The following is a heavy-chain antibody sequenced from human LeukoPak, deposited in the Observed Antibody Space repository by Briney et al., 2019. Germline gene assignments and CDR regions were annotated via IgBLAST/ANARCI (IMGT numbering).Heavy chain of an antibody. Sequence: ASETLSLTCTVSGGSISSYYWSWIRQPPGKGLEWIGSIHYSGSTTYNPSLKSRVTISVDTSKNQFSLKLSSVTAADTAVYYCARGGSTGTNLNWVDPWGQGTLVTVSS. CDR3: ARGGSTGTNLNWVDP. CDR2: IHYSGST. J-gene: IGHJ5*02. CDR1: GGSISSYY. V-gene: IGHV4-59*01. D-gene: IGHD1-1*01.